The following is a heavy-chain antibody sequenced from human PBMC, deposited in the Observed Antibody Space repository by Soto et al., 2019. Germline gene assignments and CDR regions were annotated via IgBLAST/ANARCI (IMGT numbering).Heavy chain of an antibody. CDR3: AKSRPRATIFGVVINGFDY. Sequence: EVQVLESGGGLVQPGGSLRLSCAASGFTFNDCAMSWVRQAPGKGLEWVSSISGSGYDIYYADSVKGRFTISRDNRKNMVYLKRDNLRADDTAVYFCAKSRPRATIFGVVINGFDYWGQGTLVTVSS. CDR1: GFTFNDCA. V-gene: IGHV3-23*01. CDR2: ISGSGYDI. D-gene: IGHD3-3*01. J-gene: IGHJ4*02.